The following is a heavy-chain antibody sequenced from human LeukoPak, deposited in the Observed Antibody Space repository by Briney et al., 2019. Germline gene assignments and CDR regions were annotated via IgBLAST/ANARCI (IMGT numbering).Heavy chain of an antibody. Sequence: GASVKVSCKASGYTFTTYGLHWERQAPGQRLEWLGWIGTVNGNTRYSQNFQGRVTITRDTSAETAYMELTSLRSEDTALYYCARDRLGRGELSPPDHWGQGTLVTVSS. V-gene: IGHV1-3*04. CDR2: IGTVNGNT. J-gene: IGHJ5*02. CDR3: ARDRLGRGELSPPDH. D-gene: IGHD3-16*02. CDR1: GYTFTTYG.